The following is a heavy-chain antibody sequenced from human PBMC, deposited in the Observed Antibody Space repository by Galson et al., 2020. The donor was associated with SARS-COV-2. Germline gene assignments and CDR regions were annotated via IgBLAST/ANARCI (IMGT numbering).Heavy chain of an antibody. J-gene: IGHJ4*02. CDR1: GFTFSSYA. CDR3: AKDQGALWDYYDSSGYYYGYDY. V-gene: IGHV3-23*01. Sequence: GGSLRLSCAASGFTFSSYAMSWVRQAPGKGLEWVSAISGSGGSTYYADSVKGRFTISRDNSKNTLYLQMNSLRAEDTAVYYCAKDQGALWDYYDSSGYYYGYDYWGQGTLVTVSS. D-gene: IGHD3-22*01. CDR2: ISGSGGST.